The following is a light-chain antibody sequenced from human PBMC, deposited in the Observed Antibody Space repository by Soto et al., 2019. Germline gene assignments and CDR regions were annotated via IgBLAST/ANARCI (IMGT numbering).Light chain of an antibody. CDR3: MQGKQSHWP. V-gene: IGKV2-24*01. Sequence: DIVMTQTPLSSPVTLGQPASVSCMSSQSLVHSDGNTYLSWLQQRPGQSPRLLIYKISDRFSGVPETFSSTGAGTDFTLTLSRVEPEDVGVYYCMQGKQSHWPFGKGTKV. J-gene: IGKJ1*01. CDR2: KIS. CDR1: QSLVHSDGNTY.